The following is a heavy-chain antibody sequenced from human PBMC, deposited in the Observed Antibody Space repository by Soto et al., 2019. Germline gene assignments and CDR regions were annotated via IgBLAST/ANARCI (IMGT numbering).Heavy chain of an antibody. D-gene: IGHD6-13*01. J-gene: IGHJ6*02. CDR2: IYYSGST. CDR3: ALAAAGKRGHCYYYYGMDV. CDR1: GGSVSSGSYY. V-gene: IGHV4-61*01. Sequence: SETLSLTCTVSGGSVSSGSYYWSWIRQPPGKGLEWIGYIYYSGSTNYNPSLKSRVTISVDTSKNQFSLKLSSVTAADTAVYYCALAAAGKRGHCYYYYGMDVWGRGTTVTVSS.